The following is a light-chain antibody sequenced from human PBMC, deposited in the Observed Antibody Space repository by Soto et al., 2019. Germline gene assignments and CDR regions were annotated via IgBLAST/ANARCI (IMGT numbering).Light chain of an antibody. Sequence: DVQMTLSPSSLSASVGDRVTITCRASQGIAPYLAWFQQKPGKVPKLLIYATSTLQSGVPSRFSGSGSGTDFTLTISSLQPEDVATYYCQKYNSAPLTFGGGTKVDIK. CDR3: QKYNSAPLT. J-gene: IGKJ4*01. CDR1: QGIAPY. V-gene: IGKV1-27*01. CDR2: ATS.